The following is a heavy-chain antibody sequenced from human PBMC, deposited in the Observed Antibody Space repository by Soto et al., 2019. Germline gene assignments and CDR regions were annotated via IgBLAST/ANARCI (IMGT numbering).Heavy chain of an antibody. V-gene: IGHV3-7*03. CDR3: VTGIAAGSFDY. D-gene: IGHD6-13*01. CDR1: GITFNTYW. J-gene: IGHJ4*02. Sequence: GGSLRLSCAASGITFNTYWMSWVRQAPGKGLEWVANIKQDGSEKYYVDSVRGRFTISNDNAKNSVYLQMNSLRAEDTAVYYCVTGIAAGSFDYWGQGTLVSVSS. CDR2: IKQDGSEK.